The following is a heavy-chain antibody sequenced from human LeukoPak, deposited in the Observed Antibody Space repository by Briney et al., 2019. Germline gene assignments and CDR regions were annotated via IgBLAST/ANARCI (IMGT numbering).Heavy chain of an antibody. CDR2: INHSGST. D-gene: IGHD3-9*01. J-gene: IGHJ4*02. CDR1: GGSFSGYY. V-gene: IGHV4-34*01. CDR3: ARPQGYDILTGYPRSLWYFDY. Sequence: PSETLSLTCAVYGGSFSGYYWSWIRQPPGKGLEWIGEINHSGSTNYNPSLKSRVTISVDTSKNQLSLKLSSVTAADTAVYYCARPQGYDILTGYPRSLWYFDYWGQGTLVTVSS.